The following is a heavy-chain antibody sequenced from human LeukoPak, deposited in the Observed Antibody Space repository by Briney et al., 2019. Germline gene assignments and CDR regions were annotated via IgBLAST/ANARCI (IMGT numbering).Heavy chain of an antibody. Sequence: TGGSLRLSCAASGFTFSSYAMSWVRQAPGKGLEWVSAISRSGGSTYYAASVEGRFTSSRDNSKNTLYLQMNSLSAEDTAVYYCAKDLVRPGYDDYWGQGTLVTVSS. D-gene: IGHD5-12*01. CDR1: GFTFSSYA. CDR2: ISRSGGST. CDR3: AKDLVRPGYDDY. J-gene: IGHJ4*02. V-gene: IGHV3-23*01.